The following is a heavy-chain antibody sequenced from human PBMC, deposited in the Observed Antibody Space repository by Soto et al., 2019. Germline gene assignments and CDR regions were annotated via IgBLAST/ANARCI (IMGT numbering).Heavy chain of an antibody. CDR3: AKDRCTNGVCYWIY. J-gene: IGHJ4*02. D-gene: IGHD2-8*01. V-gene: IGHV3-23*01. CDR1: GGSFSGYY. CDR2: ISGSGGST. Sequence: LSLTCAVYGGSFSGYYWSWIRQPPGKGLEWVSAISGSGGSTCYADSVKGRFTISRDNSKNTLYLQMNSLRAEDTAVYYCAKDRCTNGVCYWIYWGQGTLVNVSS.